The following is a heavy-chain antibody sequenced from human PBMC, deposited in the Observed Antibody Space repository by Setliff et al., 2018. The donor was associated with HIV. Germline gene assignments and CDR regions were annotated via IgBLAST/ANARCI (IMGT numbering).Heavy chain of an antibody. V-gene: IGHV3-73*01. CDR3: AKDRITGYYNFWSGPNFDY. CDR2: IRSKGYGSAT. J-gene: IGHJ4*02. CDR1: GFTFSGSA. Sequence: PGGSLRLSCAASGFTFSGSAMHWVRQASGKGLEWVGRIRSKGYGSATAYAASVKGRFTISRDDSKNTLYLQMNSLRADDTAVYYCAKDRITGYYNFWSGPNFDYWGQGTLVTVSS. D-gene: IGHD3-3*01.